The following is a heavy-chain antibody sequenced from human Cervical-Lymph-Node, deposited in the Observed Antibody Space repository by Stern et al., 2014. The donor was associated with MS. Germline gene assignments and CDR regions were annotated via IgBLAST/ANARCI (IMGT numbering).Heavy chain of an antibody. D-gene: IGHD4-17*01. CDR1: GYTFSRYY. CDR3: ARDAHGDSFDY. CDR2: INPSDGST. V-gene: IGHV1-46*01. J-gene: IGHJ4*02. Sequence: QVQLGQSGAEVKKPGASVKVSCEATGYTFSRYYMHWVRQAPGQGLEWMGMINPSDGSTNYAQKFQGRVSMTRETSTTTVYMELNSLRSDDTAVFYCARDAHGDSFDYWGQGTLVTVSS.